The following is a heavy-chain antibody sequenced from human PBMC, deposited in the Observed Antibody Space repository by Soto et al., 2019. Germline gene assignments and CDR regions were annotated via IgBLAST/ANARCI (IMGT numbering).Heavy chain of an antibody. J-gene: IGHJ4*02. D-gene: IGHD3-3*01. CDR1: GFSLSTSGVG. V-gene: IGHV2-5*01. CDR3: AHSLTQLGWGYDFWSGYYPLFDY. CDR2: IYWNDDK. Sequence: GPTLVNPTQTLTLTCTFSGFSLSTSGVGVGWIRQPPGKALEWLALIYWNDDKRYSPSLRSRLTITKDTSKNQVVLTMTNMDPVDTATYYCAHSLTQLGWGYDFWSGYYPLFDYWGQGTLVTVSS.